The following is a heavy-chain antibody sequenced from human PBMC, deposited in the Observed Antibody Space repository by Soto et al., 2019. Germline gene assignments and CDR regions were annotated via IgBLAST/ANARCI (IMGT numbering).Heavy chain of an antibody. Sequence: EVQLVESGGGLVKPGGSLRLSCAASGFTFSNAWMNWVRQAPGKGLEWVGRIKSKTDGGTTDYAAPVKGRFTISRDDSKNTLYLQMNSPKTEDTAVYYCTTVYDAALYYYYGMDVWGQGTTVTVSS. CDR2: IKSKTDGGTT. J-gene: IGHJ6*02. D-gene: IGHD5-12*01. CDR3: TTVYDAALYYYYGMDV. V-gene: IGHV3-15*07. CDR1: GFTFSNAW.